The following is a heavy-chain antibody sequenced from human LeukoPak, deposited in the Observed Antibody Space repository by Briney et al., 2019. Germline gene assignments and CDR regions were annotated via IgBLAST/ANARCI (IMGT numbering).Heavy chain of an antibody. V-gene: IGHV3-7*01. Sequence: PGGSLRLSCAASGFTFSSYGMHWVRQAPGKGLEWVANIKQDGSETYYVDSVRGRFTFSRDNAENSVYLQMNSLRAEDTAIYYCVRQMVGASFDYWGQGTLVTVSS. D-gene: IGHD1-26*01. CDR2: IKQDGSET. CDR3: VRQMVGASFDY. CDR1: GFTFSSYG. J-gene: IGHJ4*02.